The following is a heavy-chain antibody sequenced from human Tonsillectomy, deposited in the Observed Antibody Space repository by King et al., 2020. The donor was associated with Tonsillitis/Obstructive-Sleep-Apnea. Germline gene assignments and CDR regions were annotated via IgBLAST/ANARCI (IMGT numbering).Heavy chain of an antibody. J-gene: IGHJ6*04. D-gene: IGHD3-16*01. CDR2: IKQDGSDK. CDR1: RFTFSDYW. V-gene: IGHV3-7*01. Sequence: VQLVESGGGLVQPGGSLRLSCAASRFTFSDYWMRWVRQAPGKGPEWVANIKQDGSDKYYVDSVSGRFTISRDNAKNSLYLQMNSLRVEDTAVYYWARDGGVGEGVVWGKGTTVTVSS. CDR3: ARDGGVGEGVV.